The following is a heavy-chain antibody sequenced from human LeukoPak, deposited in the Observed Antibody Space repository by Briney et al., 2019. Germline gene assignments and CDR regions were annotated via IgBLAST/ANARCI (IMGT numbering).Heavy chain of an antibody. D-gene: IGHD3-22*01. Sequence: GGSLRLSCAASGFTFSNFGMHWVRQAPGKGLEWVALISRDGSDKYYADSVKGRFTISRDNSKNTLDLHMDSLRAEDTAVYYCAKRNYYDTSGYYGPNWFDPWGRGTLVTVSS. V-gene: IGHV3-30*18. CDR1: GFTFSNFG. CDR2: ISRDGSDK. CDR3: AKRNYYDTSGYYGPNWFDP. J-gene: IGHJ5*02.